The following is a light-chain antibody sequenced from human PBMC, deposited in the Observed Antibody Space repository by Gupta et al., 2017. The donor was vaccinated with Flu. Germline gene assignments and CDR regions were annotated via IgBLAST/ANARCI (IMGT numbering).Light chain of an antibody. CDR3: QHYNSYPYS. J-gene: IGKJ2*03. CDR1: QTVSSW. V-gene: IGKV1-5*03. Sequence: DIQMTQSPSILSASVGDRVTITCRASQTVSSWLAWFQQKPGKAPNLLIYKASNLKTGVPARFSGTGSGTEFTLTISSLQPDDFASYYCQHYNSYPYSFGQGTKLEI. CDR2: KAS.